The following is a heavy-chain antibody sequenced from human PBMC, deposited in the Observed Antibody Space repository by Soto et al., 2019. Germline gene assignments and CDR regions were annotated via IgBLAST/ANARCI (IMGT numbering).Heavy chain of an antibody. D-gene: IGHD1-26*01. CDR3: ARDGRNPNYYYYYGMDV. V-gene: IGHV4-30-4*01. J-gene: IGHJ6*02. CDR1: GGSISSGDYY. Sequence: PSETLSLTCTVSGGSISSGDYYWSWIRQPPGKGLEWIGYIYYSGSTYYNPSLKSRVTISVDTSKNQFSLKLSSVTAADTAVYYCARDGRNPNYYYYYGMDVWGQGTTVTVSS. CDR2: IYYSGST.